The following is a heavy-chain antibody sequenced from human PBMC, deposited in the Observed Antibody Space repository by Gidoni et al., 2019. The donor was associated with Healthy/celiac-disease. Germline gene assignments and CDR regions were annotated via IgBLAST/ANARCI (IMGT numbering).Heavy chain of an antibody. CDR3: ARARSGYFDY. CDR2: IYYSGST. J-gene: IGHJ4*02. Sequence: QVQLQASGPGLFKPSEPLSLTCPVSGGSISSSYWSWTRQPPGTGLEWIWYIYYSGSTNYNPSLKSRVTRSVDTSKTQFSLKLSSGTAADTAVYYCARARSGYFDYGGKGTRVTVFS. V-gene: IGHV4-59*01. CDR1: GGSISSSY. D-gene: IGHD3-10*01.